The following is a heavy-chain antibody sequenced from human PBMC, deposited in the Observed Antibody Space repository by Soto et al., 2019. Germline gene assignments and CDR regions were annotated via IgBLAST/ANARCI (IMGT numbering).Heavy chain of an antibody. Sequence: QVQLQESGPGLVKPSGTLSLTCAVSGGSISSSNWWSWVRQPPGKGLEWIGEIYHSGSTYYNPSLKSRVTISVDKSKNQFSLKLSSVTAADTAVYYCASVPIQLWPRRGFDPWGQGTLVTVSS. CDR3: ASVPIQLWPRRGFDP. D-gene: IGHD5-18*01. J-gene: IGHJ5*02. CDR2: IYHSGST. CDR1: GGSISSSNW. V-gene: IGHV4-4*02.